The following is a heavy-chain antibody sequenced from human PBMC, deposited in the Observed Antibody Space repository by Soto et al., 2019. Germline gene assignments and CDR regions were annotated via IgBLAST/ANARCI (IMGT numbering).Heavy chain of an antibody. D-gene: IGHD3-3*01. J-gene: IGHJ5*02. CDR2: IYSGGST. CDR1: GFTVSSNY. V-gene: IGHV3-66*01. CDR3: AREERSYYDFWSGYSYWFDP. Sequence: GGSLRLSCAASGFTVSSNYMSWVRQAPGKGLEWVSVIYSGGSTYYADSVKGRFTISRDNSKNTLYLQMNSLRAEDTAVYYCAREERSYYDFWSGYSYWFDPWGQGTLVTVSS.